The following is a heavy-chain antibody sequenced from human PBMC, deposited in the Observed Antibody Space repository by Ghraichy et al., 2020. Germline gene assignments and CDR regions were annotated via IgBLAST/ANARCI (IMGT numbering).Heavy chain of an antibody. CDR1: GGTFSSYA. Sequence: VNVSCKASGGTFSSYAISWVRQAPGQGLEWMGGIIPIFGTANYAQKFQGRVTITADKSTSTAYMELSSLRSEDPAVYYCARIGTYYYGSGSYGDVDYWGQGTLVTVSS. CDR2: IIPIFGTA. D-gene: IGHD3-10*01. J-gene: IGHJ4*02. V-gene: IGHV1-69*13. CDR3: ARIGTYYYGSGSYGDVDY.